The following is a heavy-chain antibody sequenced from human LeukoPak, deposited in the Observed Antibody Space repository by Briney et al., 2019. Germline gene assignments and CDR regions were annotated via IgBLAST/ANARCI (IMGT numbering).Heavy chain of an antibody. CDR2: MNPNSGNT. V-gene: IGHV1-8*01. CDR1: GYTFTSYD. J-gene: IGHJ4*02. D-gene: IGHD3-10*01. CDR3: ARTTGRWFGSVLGY. Sequence: ASVKVSCKASGYTFTSYDINWVRQATGQGLEWMGWMNPNSGNTGYAQKFQGRVTMTRNTSISTAYMELSSLRSEDTAVYYRARTTGRWFGSVLGYWGQGTLVTVSS.